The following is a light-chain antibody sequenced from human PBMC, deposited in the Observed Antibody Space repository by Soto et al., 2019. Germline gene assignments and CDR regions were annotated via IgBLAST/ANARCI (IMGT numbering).Light chain of an antibody. V-gene: IGKV1-9*01. CDR3: QHYRRNTWS. J-gene: IGKJ1*01. Sequence: IQLTQSPSSLSASVGDRVTITCRASQDIAIYLAWYQQKPGEAPKLLIYAASTLYGGVPSRFSGSGSGTEFTLTITTLQPDDFATYFCQHYRRNTWSFGPGTKVDIK. CDR1: QDIAIY. CDR2: AAS.